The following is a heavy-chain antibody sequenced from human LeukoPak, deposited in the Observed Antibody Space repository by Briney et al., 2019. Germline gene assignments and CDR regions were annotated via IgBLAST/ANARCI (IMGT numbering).Heavy chain of an antibody. Sequence: RPSETLSLTCTVSGGSVSSGSYYWSWLRPPPGKGLEWMGYIYYSGSTNYNPSLKSRVTISVDTSKNQFSLKLSSVTAAYTAVYYCARDGTYSSSWSHYYYYYMDVWGKGTTVTVSS. CDR3: ARDGTYSSSWSHYYYYYMDV. J-gene: IGHJ6*03. D-gene: IGHD6-13*01. CDR2: IYYSGST. V-gene: IGHV4-61*01. CDR1: GGSVSSGSYY.